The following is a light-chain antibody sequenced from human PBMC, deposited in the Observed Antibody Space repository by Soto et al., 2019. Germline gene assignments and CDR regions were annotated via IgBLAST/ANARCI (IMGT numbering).Light chain of an antibody. J-gene: IGKJ5*01. CDR2: AAS. CDR1: QSVSSN. V-gene: IGKV3-15*01. Sequence: MGIAESASPLAVAPEERVALSCSAIQSVSSNLAWYQQRPGQAPRLLIYAASTRATGFPARFSGSGSGTEFTLTISSLQPEDFAVYYCQQYNNWPTKLTFGQGTRLEI. CDR3: QQYNNWPTKLT.